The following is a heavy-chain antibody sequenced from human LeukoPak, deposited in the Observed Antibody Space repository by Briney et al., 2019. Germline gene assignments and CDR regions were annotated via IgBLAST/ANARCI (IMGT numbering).Heavy chain of an antibody. CDR3: ARTVSGYYFNA. CDR2: VAYSGST. J-gene: IGHJ5*02. Sequence: SETLSLTCTVSGGSINSYYWSWIRQPPGKGLEWIGYVAYSGSTNYYPSLKSRVTISLDTSKNQFSLKLSSVTAADTAVYYCARTVSGYYFNAWGPGTLVTVSS. D-gene: IGHD5-12*01. V-gene: IGHV4-59*01. CDR1: GGSINSYY.